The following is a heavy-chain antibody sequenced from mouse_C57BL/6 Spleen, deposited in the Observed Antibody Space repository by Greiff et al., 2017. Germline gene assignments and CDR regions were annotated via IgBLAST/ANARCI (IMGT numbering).Heavy chain of an antibody. CDR2: LRSKSSNYAT. V-gene: IGHV10-3*01. CDR3: VRSGDGYYSYWYFDV. CDR1: GFTFNTYA. Sequence: EVQGVESGGGLVQPKGSLKLSCAASGFTFNTYAMHWFRQAPGKGLEWVARLRSKSSNYATSYADSVKDRFTISRDDSQSMLYLQMDNLKTEDTAMYDCVRSGDGYYSYWYFDVWGTGTTVTVSS. D-gene: IGHD2-3*01. J-gene: IGHJ1*03.